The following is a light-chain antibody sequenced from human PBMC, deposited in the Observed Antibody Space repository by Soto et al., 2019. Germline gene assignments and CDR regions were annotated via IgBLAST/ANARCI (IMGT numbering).Light chain of an antibody. J-gene: IGKJ1*01. V-gene: IGKV3-11*01. CDR2: DVF. Sequence: IVLTQSPATLSLSPGERATLSCRASQSVXXYLAWYQQRPGQAPRLLIYDVFNRATGIPARFSGSGSGTXXXXXIXXLXXEDFAVYYCLQRSVWPWTFGQGTKVEVK. CDR1: QSVXXY. CDR3: LQRSVWPWT.